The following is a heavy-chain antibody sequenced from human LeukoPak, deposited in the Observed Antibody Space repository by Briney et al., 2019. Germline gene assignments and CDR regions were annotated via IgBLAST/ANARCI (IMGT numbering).Heavy chain of an antibody. Sequence: PSETLSLTCAVYGGSFSGYYWSWIRQPPGKGLEWIGEINHSGSTNYNPSLKSRVTISVDTSKNQFSLKLSSVTAADTAVYYCARGQNTAFRLGYYYYYMDVWGKGTTVTVSS. CDR3: ARGQNTAFRLGYYYYYMDV. J-gene: IGHJ6*03. CDR1: GGSFSGYY. V-gene: IGHV4-34*01. CDR2: INHSGST. D-gene: IGHD5-18*01.